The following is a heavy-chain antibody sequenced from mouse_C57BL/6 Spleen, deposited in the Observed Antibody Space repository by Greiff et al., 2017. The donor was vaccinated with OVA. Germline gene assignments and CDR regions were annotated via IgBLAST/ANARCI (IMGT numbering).Heavy chain of an antibody. CDR2: ISSGGDYI. D-gene: IGHD2-3*01. J-gene: IGHJ4*01. CDR3: TREGYLYDGYPGAMDY. V-gene: IGHV5-9-1*02. Sequence: EVQLVESGEGLVKPGGSLKLSCAASGFTFSSYAMSWVRQTPEKRLEWVAYISSGGDYIYYADTVKGRFTISRDNARNTLYLQMSSLKSEDTAMYYCTREGYLYDGYPGAMDYWGQGTSVTVSS. CDR1: GFTFSSYA.